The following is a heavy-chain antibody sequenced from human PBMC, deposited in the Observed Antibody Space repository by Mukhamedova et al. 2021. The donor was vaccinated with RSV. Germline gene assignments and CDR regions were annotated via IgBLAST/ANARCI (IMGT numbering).Heavy chain of an antibody. V-gene: IGHV3-30*04. D-gene: IGHD2-2*02. J-gene: IGHJ4*02. CDR3: ARDRYNGYCTTTTCYSPPYYFDY. Sequence: GLEWVALISYDGSDKYYADSVKGRFTVSRDSSKRTLYLQMNSLRGEDTAVYYCARDRYNGYCTTTTCYSPPYYFDYSGQRTLVIV. CDR2: ISYDGSDK.